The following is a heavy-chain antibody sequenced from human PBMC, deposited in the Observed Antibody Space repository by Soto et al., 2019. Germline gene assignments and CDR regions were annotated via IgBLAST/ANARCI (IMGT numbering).Heavy chain of an antibody. CDR3: ASGPSSPPHSFDP. CDR1: GVTFSSYA. V-gene: IGHV1-69*13. CDR2: IIPIFGTA. J-gene: IGHJ5*02. D-gene: IGHD2-2*01. Sequence: SVKVSCKASGVTFSSYAISWVRQAPGQGLEWMGGIIPIFGTANYAQKFQGRVTITADESTSTAYMELSSLRSEDTAVYYCASGPSSPPHSFDPWGQGTLVTVSS.